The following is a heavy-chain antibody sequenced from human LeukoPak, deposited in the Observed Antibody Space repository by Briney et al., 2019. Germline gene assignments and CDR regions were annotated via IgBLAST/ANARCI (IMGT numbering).Heavy chain of an antibody. V-gene: IGHV4-31*03. J-gene: IGHJ6*02. CDR3: ANVWGSYRYNYYGMDV. CDR1: GGSISSGGYY. CDR2: IYYSGST. Sequence: SETLSLTCTVSGGSISSGGYYWSWIRQHPGKGLEWIGYIYYSGSTYYNPSLKSRVTISVDTSKNQFSLKLRSVTAADTAVYYCANVWGSYRYNYYGMDVWGQGTTVTVSS. D-gene: IGHD3-16*02.